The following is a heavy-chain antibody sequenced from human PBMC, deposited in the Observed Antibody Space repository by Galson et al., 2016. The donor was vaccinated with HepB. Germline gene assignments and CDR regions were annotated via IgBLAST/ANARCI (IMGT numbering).Heavy chain of an antibody. Sequence: SLRLSCATSGFTFSKFAMHWVRQAPGKGLEWVAFVSYDARNKYYADSVRGRFTISRDNSKNTLYVQMDSLRPEDTAVYYCATEGGVMVTFIDAFDTWGQGTMVTVSS. CDR1: GFTFSKFA. V-gene: IGHV3-30-3*02. CDR2: VSYDARNK. CDR3: ATEGGVMVTFIDAFDT. J-gene: IGHJ3*02. D-gene: IGHD2-21*02.